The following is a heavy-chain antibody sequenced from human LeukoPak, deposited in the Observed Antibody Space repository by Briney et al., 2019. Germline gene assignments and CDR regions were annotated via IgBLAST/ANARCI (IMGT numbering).Heavy chain of an antibody. Sequence: GGSLRLSCAASGFTVSNNYMNWVRQAPGKGLEWVSIIYSGGSTYYADSVKGRFTISRDNSKNTLYLQMNSLRAEDTAVYFCARGAGDSSGYYYGVQGTTHAFDIWGQGTMVTVSS. CDR1: GFTVSNNY. CDR2: IYSGGST. D-gene: IGHD3-22*01. J-gene: IGHJ3*02. CDR3: ARGAGDSSGYYYGVQGTTHAFDI. V-gene: IGHV3-53*01.